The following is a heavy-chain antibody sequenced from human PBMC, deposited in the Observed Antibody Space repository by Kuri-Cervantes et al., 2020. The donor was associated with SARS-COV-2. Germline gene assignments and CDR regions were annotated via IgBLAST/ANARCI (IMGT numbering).Heavy chain of an antibody. Sequence: LSLTCTVSGGSISSYYWSWIRQPPGKGLEWVSGISWNSGSIGYADSVKGRFTISRDNAKNSLYLQMNSLRSEDTAVYYCARGAEGSYDTSLCVYWGQGTLVTGSS. CDR3: ARGAEGSYDTSLCVY. V-gene: IGHV3-9*01. CDR1: GGSISSYY. J-gene: IGHJ4*02. CDR2: ISWNSGSI. D-gene: IGHD1-26*01.